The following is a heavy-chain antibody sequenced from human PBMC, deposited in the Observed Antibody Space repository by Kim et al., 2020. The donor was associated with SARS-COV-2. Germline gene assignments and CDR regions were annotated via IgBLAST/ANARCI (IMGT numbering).Heavy chain of an antibody. Sequence: ASVKVSCKASGYSFTNYGIIWVRQAPGQGLEWMGWVNPNSGGTSYAQKFQGRVTMSTDTGSTTAYMELTSLISDDTAVYYCARGRQLDPWGQGTLVTVSS. CDR3: ARGRQLDP. J-gene: IGHJ5*02. V-gene: IGHV1-18*01. CDR1: GYSFTNYG. D-gene: IGHD6-13*01. CDR2: VNPNSGGT.